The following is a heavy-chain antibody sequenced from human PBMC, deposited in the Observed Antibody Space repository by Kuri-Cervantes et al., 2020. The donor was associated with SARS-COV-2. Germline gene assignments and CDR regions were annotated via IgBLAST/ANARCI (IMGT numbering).Heavy chain of an antibody. CDR1: GGSISSSSYY. CDR3: ARHRKIRFLEWLSPFDY. CDR2: IYYSGST. V-gene: IGHV4-39*01. J-gene: IGHJ4*02. Sequence: SETLSLTCTVSGGSISSSSYYWGWIRQPPGKGLEWIGSIYYSGSTYYNPSLKGRVTISVDTSKNQFYLKLSSVTAADTAVYYCARHRKIRFLEWLSPFDYWGQGTLVTVSS. D-gene: IGHD3-3*01.